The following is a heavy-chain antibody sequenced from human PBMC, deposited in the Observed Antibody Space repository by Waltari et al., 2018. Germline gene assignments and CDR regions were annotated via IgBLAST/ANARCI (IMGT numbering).Heavy chain of an antibody. J-gene: IGHJ6*02. CDR3: STTGGRGISYAMDV. D-gene: IGHD6-13*01. CDR1: GFAFSGTT. Sequence: EVQLVESGGALVQPGGSLKLSCAASGFAFSGTTIHWVRQDTGKGMEGVGRIRKKANNYATTSAEPVKGRFTISRDDSKNTAYLQMDRLKTEDTAVYYCSTTGGRGISYAMDVWGQGTTVTVSS. CDR2: IRKKANNYAT. V-gene: IGHV3-73*02.